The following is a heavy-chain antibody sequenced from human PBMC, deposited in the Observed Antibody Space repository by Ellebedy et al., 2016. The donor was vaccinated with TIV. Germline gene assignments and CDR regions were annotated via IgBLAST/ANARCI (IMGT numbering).Heavy chain of an antibody. CDR1: GISLRSYA. CDR3: AKLPVAYNWNYADDD. CDR2: IAGTGGTT. J-gene: IGHJ4*02. D-gene: IGHD1-7*01. V-gene: IGHV3-23*01. Sequence: GESLKISCAASGISLRSYAMSWVRQAPGKGLEWVSTIAGTGGTTYYRDSVKGRFTVSRDTSRNTLYLQMSSLRAEYTAVYYCAKLPVAYNWNYADDDWGQGTLVSVSS.